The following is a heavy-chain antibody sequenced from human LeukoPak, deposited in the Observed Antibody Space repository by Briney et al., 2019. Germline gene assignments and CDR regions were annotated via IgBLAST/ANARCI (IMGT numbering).Heavy chain of an antibody. D-gene: IGHD3-22*01. CDR1: GYTFTGYY. CDR2: INPNSGGT. CDR3: ARGVAAYTYYADSSGYD. Sequence: RASVKVSCKASGYTFTGYYIHWVRQAPGQGLEWMGWINPNSGGTHFAQKFQGRVTMTRDTSITTAYMELSSLRSDDTALYYCARGVAAYTYYADSSGYDWGQGTLLTVSS. J-gene: IGHJ4*02. V-gene: IGHV1-2*02.